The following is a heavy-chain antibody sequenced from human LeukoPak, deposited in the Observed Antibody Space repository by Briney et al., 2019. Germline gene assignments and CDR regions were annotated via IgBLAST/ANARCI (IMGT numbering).Heavy chain of an antibody. D-gene: IGHD3-3*01. CDR3: ARVRYYDFWSGRPPGVFDY. V-gene: IGHV4-59*08. CDR1: GGSISSYY. CDR2: IYYSGST. J-gene: IGHJ4*02. Sequence: SETLSLTCTVSGGSISSYYWSWIRQPPGKGLEWIGYIYYSGSTYYNPSLKSRVTISVDTSKNQFSLKLSSVTAADTAVYYCARVRYYDFWSGRPPGVFDYWGQGTLVTVSS.